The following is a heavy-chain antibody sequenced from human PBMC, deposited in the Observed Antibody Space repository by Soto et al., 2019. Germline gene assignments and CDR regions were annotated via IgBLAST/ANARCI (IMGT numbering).Heavy chain of an antibody. D-gene: IGHD5-12*01. V-gene: IGHV3-30*04. Sequence: QVPLVESGGGVGQPGRSLRLSCAASGFTFTNYAMHWVRQAPGKGLEWVAVISNDGNTRYYAESVKGRFSISSDNLXNTLYVQVNTLKNEDTAVYYCAASRTSASGSPIAYWGQGTLVTVSS. CDR1: GFTFTNYA. CDR3: AASRTSASGSPIAY. J-gene: IGHJ4*02. CDR2: ISNDGNTR.